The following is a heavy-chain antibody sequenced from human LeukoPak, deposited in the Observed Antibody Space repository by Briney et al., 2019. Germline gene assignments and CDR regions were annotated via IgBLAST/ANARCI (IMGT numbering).Heavy chain of an antibody. CDR3: AKDVFELYDIYDH. Sequence: PGGSLTLSCAASGFTFSSYGMLWVRQAPGKELEWVSAISGNGGSTFYADSVKGRFTISRDNSKNTLYLQMNSLRAEDTAIYYCAKDVFELYDIYDHWGQGTLVSVSS. V-gene: IGHV3-23*01. J-gene: IGHJ4*02. D-gene: IGHD3-9*01. CDR1: GFTFSSYG. CDR2: ISGNGGST.